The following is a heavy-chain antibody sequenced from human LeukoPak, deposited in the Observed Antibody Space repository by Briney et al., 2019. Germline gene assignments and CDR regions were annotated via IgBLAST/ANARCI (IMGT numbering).Heavy chain of an antibody. CDR3: ASYYFDTSGGEFDY. CDR1: GFTFSSYW. CDR2: INSDGSST. Sequence: GGSLRLSCAASGFTFSSYWMHWVRQAPGKGLVWVSRINSDGSSTNYADSVKGRFTISRDNAKNTLYLQMNSLRAEDTAVYYCASYYFDTSGGEFDYWGQGTLVTVSS. V-gene: IGHV3-74*01. D-gene: IGHD3-22*01. J-gene: IGHJ4*02.